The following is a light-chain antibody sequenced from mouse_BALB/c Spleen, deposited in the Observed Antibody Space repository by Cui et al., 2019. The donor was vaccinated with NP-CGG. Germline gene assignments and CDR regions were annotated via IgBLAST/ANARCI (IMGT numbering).Light chain of an antibody. CDR2: GTN. CDR1: TGAVTTSNY. V-gene: IGLV1*01. CDR3: ALWYSNHWV. J-gene: IGLJ1*01. Sequence: QAVVTQESALTTSPGETVTLTCHSSTGAVTTSNYANWVQEKTDHLFTGLIGGTNNRAPGVPARFSGSLIGDKAALTITGAQTEDEAIYFCALWYSNHWVFGGGTKLTVL.